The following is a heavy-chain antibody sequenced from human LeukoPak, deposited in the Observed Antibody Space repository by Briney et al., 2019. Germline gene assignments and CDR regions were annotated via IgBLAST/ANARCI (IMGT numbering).Heavy chain of an antibody. D-gene: IGHD2-2*01. CDR1: GFTFSDYY. Sequence: GGSLRLSCAASGFTFSDYYMSWIRQAPGKGLEWVSYISSSSSYTNYADSVKGRFTISRDNAKNSLYLQMNSLRAEDTAVYFCAKGPRYCSSTSCLSYFDYWGQGTLVTVTS. CDR3: AKGPRYCSSTSCLSYFDY. J-gene: IGHJ4*02. CDR2: ISSSSSYT. V-gene: IGHV3-11*06.